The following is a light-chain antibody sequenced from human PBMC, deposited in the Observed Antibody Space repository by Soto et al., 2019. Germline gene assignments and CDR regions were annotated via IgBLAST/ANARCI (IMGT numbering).Light chain of an antibody. V-gene: IGKV1-5*01. J-gene: IGKJ1*01. CDR2: DVS. Sequence: DIQMTQSPSTLSASVGDRVTITCRASQSISNWLAWYQQKPGKAPKFLIYDVSSLESGVPSRFSGSGSGTEFTLTSSSLQPDDFATYYCQQYNSYWTFGQGTKVEIK. CDR1: QSISNW. CDR3: QQYNSYWT.